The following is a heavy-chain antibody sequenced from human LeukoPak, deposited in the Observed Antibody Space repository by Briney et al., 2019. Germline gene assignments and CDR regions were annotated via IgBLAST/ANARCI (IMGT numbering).Heavy chain of an antibody. D-gene: IGHD3-9*01. J-gene: IGHJ4*02. V-gene: IGHV3-11*04. CDR3: ARSDYDILTGSEPFDY. CDR2: ISSSGSTI. Sequence: GGSLRLSCVASGFTVSSNYMSWVRQAPGKGLEWVSYISSSGSTIYYADSVKGRFTISRDNAKNSLYLQMNSLRAEDTAVYYCARSDYDILTGSEPFDYWGQGTLVTVSS. CDR1: GFTVSSNY.